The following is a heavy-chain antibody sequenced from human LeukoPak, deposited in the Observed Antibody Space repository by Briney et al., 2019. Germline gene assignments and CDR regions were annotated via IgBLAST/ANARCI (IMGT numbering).Heavy chain of an antibody. J-gene: IGHJ6*03. Sequence: GGSLRLSCAASGFTFKSYAMTWVRQAPGKGLEWVSTIRGSGGTTYYADSVKGRFTISRDNSKNTLYLQLNSLRAEDTAVYYCAKVYFFPNHFYYYMDVWGKGTTVTVSS. CDR3: AKVYFFPNHFYYYMDV. V-gene: IGHV3-23*01. CDR2: IRGSGGTT. CDR1: GFTFKSYA. D-gene: IGHD2-8*01.